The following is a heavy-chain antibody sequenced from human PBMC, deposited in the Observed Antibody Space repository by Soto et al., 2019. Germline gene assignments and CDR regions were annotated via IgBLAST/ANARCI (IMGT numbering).Heavy chain of an antibody. CDR1: GFTFSSYA. J-gene: IGHJ3*02. D-gene: IGHD3-22*01. Sequence: VQLVESGGGVVQPGRSLRLSCAASGFTFSSYAMHWVRQAPGKGLEWVAVISYDGSNKYYADSVKGRFTISRDNSKNTLYLQMNSLRAEDTAVYYCARSEIEYYYDSSGPWTDAFDIWGQGTMVTVSS. CDR2: ISYDGSNK. V-gene: IGHV3-30-3*01. CDR3: ARSEIEYYYDSSGPWTDAFDI.